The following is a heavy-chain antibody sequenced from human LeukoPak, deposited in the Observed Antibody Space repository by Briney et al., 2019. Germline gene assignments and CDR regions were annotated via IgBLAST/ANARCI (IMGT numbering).Heavy chain of an antibody. J-gene: IGHJ5*02. Sequence: ASVKVSCKASGYTFTSYGISWVRQGPGQGLEWMGWISAYNGNTNYAQKLQGRVTMTTDTSTSTAYMELRSLRSDDTAVYYCARVVVPAAHEYNWFDPWGQGTLVTVSS. V-gene: IGHV1-18*01. CDR2: ISAYNGNT. CDR1: GYTFTSYG. CDR3: ARVVVPAAHEYNWFDP. D-gene: IGHD2-2*01.